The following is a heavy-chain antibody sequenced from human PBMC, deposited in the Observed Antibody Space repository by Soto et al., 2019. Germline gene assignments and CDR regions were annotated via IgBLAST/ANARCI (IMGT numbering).Heavy chain of an antibody. CDR1: GFTFDDYT. CDR3: AKGKYCSGGSCYGYYHGMDV. D-gene: IGHD2-15*01. V-gene: IGHV3-43*01. CDR2: ISWDGGST. J-gene: IGHJ6*02. Sequence: GGSLRLSCAASGFTFDDYTMHWVRQAPGKGLEWVSLISWDGGSTYYADSVKGRFTISRDNSKNSLYLQMNSLRTEDTALYYCAKGKYCSGGSCYGYYHGMDVWGQGTTVTVSS.